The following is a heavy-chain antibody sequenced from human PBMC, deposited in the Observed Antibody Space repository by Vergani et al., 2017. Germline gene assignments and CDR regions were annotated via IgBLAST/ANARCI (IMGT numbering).Heavy chain of an antibody. J-gene: IGHJ4*02. D-gene: IGHD5-12*01. V-gene: IGHV4-34*01. CDR2: INHSGST. Sequence: VHLVESGGGLVQPGRSLRLSCSGSGFTLGDYAMTWVRQAPGKGLEWIGDINHSGSTNYNPSLKSRVTMSVDTSKNQFSLKLSSVTAADTAVYYCARGSYSGYDYYFDYWGQGTLVTVSS. CDR3: ARGSYSGYDYYFDY. CDR1: GFTLGDYA.